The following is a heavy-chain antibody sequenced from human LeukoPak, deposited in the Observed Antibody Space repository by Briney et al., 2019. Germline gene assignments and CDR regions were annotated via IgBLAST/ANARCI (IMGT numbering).Heavy chain of an antibody. CDR2: IYYSGST. CDR3: ARDTSGYRRGSFDY. V-gene: IGHV4-59*01. J-gene: IGHJ4*02. Sequence: PSETLSLTCTVSGGSISSYYWSWIRQPPGKGLEWIGYIYYSGSTSYNPSLKSRVTISVDTSSNQFSLKLSSVTAADTAVYYCARDTSGYRRGSFDYWGQGTLVTVSS. CDR1: GGSISSYY. D-gene: IGHD3-22*01.